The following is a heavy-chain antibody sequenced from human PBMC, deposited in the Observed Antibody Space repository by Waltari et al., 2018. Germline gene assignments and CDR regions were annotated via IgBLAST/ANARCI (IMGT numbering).Heavy chain of an antibody. Sequence: QLQLQESGPGLVKPSETLSLTCTVYGGSISSSSYYWGWIRKPPGKGLEWIGSIYYIGSTYYNPSLKSRVTISVDTSKNQFSLKLSSVTAADTAVYYCARSRLGYSSSWALDAFDIWGQGTMVTVSS. D-gene: IGHD6-13*01. J-gene: IGHJ3*02. CDR1: GGSISSSSYY. V-gene: IGHV4-39*01. CDR2: IYYIGST. CDR3: ARSRLGYSSSWALDAFDI.